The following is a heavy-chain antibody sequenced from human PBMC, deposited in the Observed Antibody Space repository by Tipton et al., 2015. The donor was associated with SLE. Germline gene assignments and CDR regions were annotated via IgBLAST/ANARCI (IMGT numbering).Heavy chain of an antibody. CDR1: GGPISSGNYY. V-gene: IGHV4-31*03. CDR3: AREVKSGRYDWFDP. Sequence: TLSLTCTVSGGPISSGNYYWTWIRQHPGKGLEWIGYIYDTETTFYNPSLKSRVTMSIDRSKNHFSLRLRSVSAADTAIYYCAREVKSGRYDWFDPWGQGTLVTVSS. D-gene: IGHD1-26*01. J-gene: IGHJ5*02. CDR2: IYDTETT.